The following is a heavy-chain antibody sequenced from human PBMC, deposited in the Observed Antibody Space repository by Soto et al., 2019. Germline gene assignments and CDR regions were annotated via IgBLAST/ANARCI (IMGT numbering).Heavy chain of an antibody. D-gene: IGHD3-10*01. Sequence: GESLRLSCAASGFTFSSYGMHWVRQAPGKGLEWVAVISYDGSNKYYADSVKGRFTISRDNSKNTLYLQMNSLRAEDTAVYYCAKIPGSGSYPHDYWGQGTLVTVSS. V-gene: IGHV3-30*18. CDR3: AKIPGSGSYPHDY. CDR2: ISYDGSNK. CDR1: GFTFSSYG. J-gene: IGHJ4*02.